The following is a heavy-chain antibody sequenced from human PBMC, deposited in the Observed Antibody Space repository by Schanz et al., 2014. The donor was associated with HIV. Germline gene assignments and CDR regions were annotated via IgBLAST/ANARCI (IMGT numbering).Heavy chain of an antibody. CDR2: ISYDGSNK. D-gene: IGHD6-19*01. CDR3: ARGSWYSGDWYDDLYYYDVDV. J-gene: IGHJ6*02. V-gene: IGHV3-30*03. CDR1: GFTFSIYG. Sequence: QVQLVESGGGVVQPGRSLRLSCAASGFTFSIYGMHWVRQAPGKGLEWVAVISYDGSNKYYADSVKGRFTISRDNANNSLYLQMNSLRAEDTAVYFCARGSWYSGDWYDDLYYYDVDVWGQGTTVTVSS.